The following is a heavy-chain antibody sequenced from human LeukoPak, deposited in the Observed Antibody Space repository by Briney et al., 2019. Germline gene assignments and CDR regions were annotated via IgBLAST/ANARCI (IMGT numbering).Heavy chain of an antibody. J-gene: IGHJ6*02. V-gene: IGHV3-23*01. Sequence: PGGSLSLSCAASGFTFSSHSMNWVRQAPGQGLEWVSAISGSGGSTYYADSVKGRFTISRDNSKNTLYLQMNSLRAEDTAAYYCAKDFYSSGWYDYYYYGMDVWGQGTTVTVSS. CDR1: GFTFSSHS. D-gene: IGHD6-19*01. CDR3: AKDFYSSGWYDYYYYGMDV. CDR2: ISGSGGST.